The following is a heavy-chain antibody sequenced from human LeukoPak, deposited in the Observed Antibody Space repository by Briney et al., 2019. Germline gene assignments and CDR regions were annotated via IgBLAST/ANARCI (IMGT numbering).Heavy chain of an antibody. CDR3: GRMWAAGVYYYYYMDV. V-gene: IGHV4-59*02. D-gene: IGHD6-13*01. CDR1: GGSVLNHY. J-gene: IGHJ6*03. Sequence: KPSETLSLTCRVFGGSVLNHYWSWLRQSPGKGLEWIGYTYSNGRTNYNPSLKSRVNISVDTSENQFSLRLTSVTAADTAVYFCGRMWAAGVYYYYYMDVWGKGTTVSISS. CDR2: TYSNGRT.